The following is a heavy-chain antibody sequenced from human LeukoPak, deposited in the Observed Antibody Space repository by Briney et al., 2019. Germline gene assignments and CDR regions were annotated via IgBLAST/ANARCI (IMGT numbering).Heavy chain of an antibody. CDR3: AREPRNYFDY. CDR1: GYTFTDYN. Sequence: ASAWVSCMASGYTFTDYNICWVRLGPRQGLEKMCWIYPNSGGTNYAQKFQRRVTMTRHTSISTAYMVLSSLISDDTAIYYCAREPRNYFDYWGQGTLVTVSS. J-gene: IGHJ4*02. CDR2: IYPNSGGT. V-gene: IGHV1-2*02.